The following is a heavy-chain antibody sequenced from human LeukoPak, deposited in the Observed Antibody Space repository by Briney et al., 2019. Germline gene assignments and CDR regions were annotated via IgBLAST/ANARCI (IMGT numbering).Heavy chain of an antibody. V-gene: IGHV4-39*01. Sequence: SETLSLTCTVSGGSISSTNYYWGWIRQPPGKGLEWIGSIYYSGGTYYKPSLKSRVTISVDTSKNQFSPKLNSVTAADTAVYYCARQKGSSFGWSYGMDVWGQGTTVTVSS. CDR3: ARQKGSSFGWSYGMDV. CDR1: GGSISSTNYY. D-gene: IGHD3-3*02. CDR2: IYYSGGT. J-gene: IGHJ6*02.